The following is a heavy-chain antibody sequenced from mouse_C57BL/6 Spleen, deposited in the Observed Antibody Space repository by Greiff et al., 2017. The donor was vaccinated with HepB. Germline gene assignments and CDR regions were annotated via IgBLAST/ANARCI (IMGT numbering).Heavy chain of an antibody. CDR2: ISSGGDYT. J-gene: IGHJ4*01. Sequence: EVHLVESGAGLVKPGGSLKLSCAASGFTFSSYSMSWVRQTPEKRLEWVAYISSGGDYTYYADTVKGRFTISRDNARNTLYLQMSSLTSEDTAMYYCTRESYYSLYAMDYWGQGTSVTVSS. D-gene: IGHD2-12*01. V-gene: IGHV5-9-1*02. CDR1: GFTFSSYS. CDR3: TRESYYSLYAMDY.